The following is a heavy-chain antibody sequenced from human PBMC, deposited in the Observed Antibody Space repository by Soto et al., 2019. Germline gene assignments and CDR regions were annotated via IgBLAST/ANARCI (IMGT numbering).Heavy chain of an antibody. CDR1: GGSISGGGYS. V-gene: IGHV4-30-2*01. D-gene: IGHD1-1*01. CDR3: AREMATTFDAFDI. J-gene: IGHJ3*02. Sequence: PSETLSLTCAVSGGSISGGGYSWSWIRQPPGKGLEWIGYIYHSGSTYYNPSLKSRVTISVDRSKNQFSLKLSSVTAADTAVYYCAREMATTFDAFDIWGQGTMVTVSS. CDR2: IYHSGST.